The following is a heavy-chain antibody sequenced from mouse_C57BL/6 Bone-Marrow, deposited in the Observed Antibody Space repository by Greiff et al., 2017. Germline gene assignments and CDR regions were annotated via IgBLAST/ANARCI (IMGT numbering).Heavy chain of an antibody. CDR2: ISSGSSTI. CDR1: GFTFSDYG. Sequence: DVQLVESGGGLVKPGGSLKLSCAASGFTFSDYGMHWVRQAPEKGLEWVAYISSGSSTIYYADTVKGRFTISRDNAKNTLFLQMTSLRCEDTAMYYCARGIYGNYEAYWGQGTLVTVSA. V-gene: IGHV5-17*01. D-gene: IGHD2-1*01. J-gene: IGHJ3*01. CDR3: ARGIYGNYEAY.